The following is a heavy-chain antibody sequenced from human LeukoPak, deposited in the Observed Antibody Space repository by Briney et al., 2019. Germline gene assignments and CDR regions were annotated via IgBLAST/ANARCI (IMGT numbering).Heavy chain of an antibody. V-gene: IGHV1-18*01. D-gene: IGHD3-16*01. CDR2: ISANSDNT. CDR1: GYSLTRNG. J-gene: IGHJ4*02. CDR3: ARDVNYAFDY. Sequence: AASVKVSCKPSGYSLTRNGISWVRQAAGQGLEWMAWISANSDNTNYAQNFQDRVTLTTDTSTSTAYMELRSLRSDDTAVYYCARDVNYAFDYWGQGTLVTVSS.